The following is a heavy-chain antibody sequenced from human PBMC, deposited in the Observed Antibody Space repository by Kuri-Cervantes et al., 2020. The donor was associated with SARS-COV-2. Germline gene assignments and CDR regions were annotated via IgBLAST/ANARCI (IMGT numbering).Heavy chain of an antibody. Sequence: GGSLRLSCAASGFTFSSYAMSWVRQAQGKGLEWVSAISGSGGSTYYADSVKGRFTISRDNSKNTLDLKMNSRRAEDTAVYYCAKDGAVAGGGIPHFDHWGQGTLVTVSS. CDR3: AKDGAVAGGGIPHFDH. J-gene: IGHJ4*02. V-gene: IGHV3-23*01. CDR2: ISGSGGST. D-gene: IGHD6-19*01. CDR1: GFTFSSYA.